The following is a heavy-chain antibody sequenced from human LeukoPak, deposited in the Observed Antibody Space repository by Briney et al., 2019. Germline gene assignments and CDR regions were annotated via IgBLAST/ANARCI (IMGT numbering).Heavy chain of an antibody. D-gene: IGHD2-8*01. Sequence: ASVKVSCKASGYTFTTFGITWVRQAPGQGLEWMGWINTNTGNPTYAQGFTGRFVFSLDTSVSTAYLQISSLKAEDTAVYYCARDVLMVYATPYFDYWGQGTLVTVSS. J-gene: IGHJ4*02. CDR3: ARDVLMVYATPYFDY. CDR1: GYTFTTFG. V-gene: IGHV7-4-1*02. CDR2: INTNTGNP.